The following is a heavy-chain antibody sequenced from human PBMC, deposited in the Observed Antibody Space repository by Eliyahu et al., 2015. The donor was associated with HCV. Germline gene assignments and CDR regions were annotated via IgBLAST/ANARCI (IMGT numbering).Heavy chain of an antibody. Sequence: QVQLQQWGAGLLKPSETLSLTCAVXGGSFSGYYWXXIRQPPGKGLGWIGEINHSGSTNYNPSLKSRVTISVDTSKNQFSLKLSSVTAADTAVYYCARGFDYYGSGRPSSYFDYWGQGTLVTVSS. D-gene: IGHD3-10*01. J-gene: IGHJ4*02. V-gene: IGHV4-34*01. CDR1: GGSFSGYY. CDR3: ARGFDYYGSGRPSSYFDY. CDR2: INHSGST.